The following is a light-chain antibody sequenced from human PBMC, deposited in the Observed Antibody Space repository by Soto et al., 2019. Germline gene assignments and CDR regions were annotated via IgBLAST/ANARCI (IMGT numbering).Light chain of an antibody. J-gene: IGLJ1*01. Sequence: QSALTQPPSASGSPGQSVTISCTGTSSDVGGYNYVSWYQHHPGKAPKLMIYAVTNRPSGVPDRFSASKSGNTASLTVSGPQAEDEADYYCSSYAGNNNPYVFGTGTKVTVL. V-gene: IGLV2-8*01. CDR3: SSYAGNNNPYV. CDR1: SSDVGGYNY. CDR2: AVT.